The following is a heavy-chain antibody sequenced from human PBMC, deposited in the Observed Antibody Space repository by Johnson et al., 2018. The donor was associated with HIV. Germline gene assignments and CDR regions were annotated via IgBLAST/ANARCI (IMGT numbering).Heavy chain of an antibody. Sequence: QMQLVESGGGLIQPGGSLRLSCAASGFTVSSNYMSWVRQAPGKGLEWVAVISYDGSDKYYADSVKGRFTISRDNSKNTLYLQMNSLRAEDTAVYYCAKHPDAFDIWGQGTMVTVSS. J-gene: IGHJ3*02. CDR3: AKHPDAFDI. V-gene: IGHV3-30*18. CDR2: ISYDGSDK. CDR1: GFTVSSNY.